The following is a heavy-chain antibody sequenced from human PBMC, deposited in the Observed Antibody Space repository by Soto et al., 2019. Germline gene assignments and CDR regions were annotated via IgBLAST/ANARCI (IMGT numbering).Heavy chain of an antibody. Sequence: ESLSLTCTVPGGSISSSSYYWGWILQPPGKGLERIGSIYYSGSTYYNPSLKSRVTISVDTSKNQFSLKLSSVTAADTAVYYCARHGYSSSWPVFDYWGQGTLVTVSS. CDR2: IYYSGST. D-gene: IGHD6-13*01. CDR3: ARHGYSSSWPVFDY. J-gene: IGHJ4*02. CDR1: GGSISSSSYY. V-gene: IGHV4-39*01.